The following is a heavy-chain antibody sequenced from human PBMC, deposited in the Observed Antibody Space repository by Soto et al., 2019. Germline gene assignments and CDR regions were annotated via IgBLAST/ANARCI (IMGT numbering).Heavy chain of an antibody. Sequence: QITLKASGPTLVKPTQTLTLTCTFSGFSLTTSGEAVGWIRQPPGKALERLALIYWDDDKRSSPSLKSRLTITKDTSKNQVVLTMTNMDPVDTATYYCAHIPGSGQLLYSYYYYMDVWGKGTTVTVSS. V-gene: IGHV2-5*02. CDR2: IYWDDDK. CDR3: AHIPGSGQLLYSYYYYMDV. D-gene: IGHD3-10*01. CDR1: GFSLTTSGEA. J-gene: IGHJ6*03.